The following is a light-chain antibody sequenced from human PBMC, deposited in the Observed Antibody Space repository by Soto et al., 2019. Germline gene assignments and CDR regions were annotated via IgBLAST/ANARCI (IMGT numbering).Light chain of an antibody. CDR3: QEYGSSPPWT. V-gene: IGKV3-20*01. CDR2: GAS. J-gene: IGKJ1*01. CDR1: QSVSSIY. Sequence: EMVLTQSPGPLSLSPGERATLSCRASQSVSSIYLAWYQQKPGQAPSLLIFGASSTATGIPDRFSGSGSGTDFTLTISRLEPEDFAVYYCQEYGSSPPWTCGQGTKVEIK.